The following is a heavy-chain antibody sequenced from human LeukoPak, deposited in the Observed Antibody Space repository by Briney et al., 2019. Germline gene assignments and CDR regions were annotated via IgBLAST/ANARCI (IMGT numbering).Heavy chain of an antibody. D-gene: IGHD6-13*01. CDR1: GFTFSSYW. CDR2: INSDGSST. Sequence: GGSLRLSCAASGFTFSSYWMHWVRQAPGKGLVWVSRINSDGSSTSYADSVKGRFTISRDNAKNTLYLQMNSLRAEDTAVYYCAGVGYSSSWYQFLPFDYWGQGTLVTVSS. V-gene: IGHV3-74*01. J-gene: IGHJ4*02. CDR3: AGVGYSSSWYQFLPFDY.